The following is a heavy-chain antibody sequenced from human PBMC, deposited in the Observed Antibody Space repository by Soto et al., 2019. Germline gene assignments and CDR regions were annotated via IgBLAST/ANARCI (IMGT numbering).Heavy chain of an antibody. CDR3: GRDPKSGNQKLYFAY. D-gene: IGHD1-26*01. V-gene: IGHV3-48*02. J-gene: IGHJ4*02. Sequence: GGSLRLSCVASGFSFRSYSMNWVRQAPGKGPEWVAYVSGSGNTQYYADSVKGRFTISRDNAMQSLYLQLNSLRDEDTAVYYCGRDPKSGNQKLYFAYWGQGA. CDR2: VSGSGNTQ. CDR1: GFSFRSYS.